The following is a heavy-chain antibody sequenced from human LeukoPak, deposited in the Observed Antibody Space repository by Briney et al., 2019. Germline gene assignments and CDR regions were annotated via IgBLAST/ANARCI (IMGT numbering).Heavy chain of an antibody. CDR3: VRDYWGLDY. J-gene: IGHJ4*02. Sequence: GGSLRLSCVASGFSFSDYYMDWVRQGPGKGLEWVGRIRHRRDGYTTDYAASVKGRFRISRGDSENSVYLQMNSLKTDDTALYYCVRDYWGLDYWGPGTLVTVSS. D-gene: IGHD7-27*01. V-gene: IGHV3-72*01. CDR2: IRHRRDGYTT. CDR1: GFSFSDYY.